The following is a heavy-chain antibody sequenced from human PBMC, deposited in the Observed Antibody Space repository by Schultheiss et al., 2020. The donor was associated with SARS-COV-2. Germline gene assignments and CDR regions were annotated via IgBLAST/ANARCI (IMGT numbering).Heavy chain of an antibody. Sequence: GLTFDNYAFHWVRQAPGKGLEWVSGISWNSGTIDYADSVKGRFTISRDNAKNSLYLQMNSLRAEDTAVYYCARDLRGTEPGNYWGQGTLVTVSS. CDR3: ARDLRGTEPGNY. CDR1: GLTFDNYA. CDR2: ISWNSGTI. J-gene: IGHJ4*02. D-gene: IGHD1-14*01. V-gene: IGHV3-9*01.